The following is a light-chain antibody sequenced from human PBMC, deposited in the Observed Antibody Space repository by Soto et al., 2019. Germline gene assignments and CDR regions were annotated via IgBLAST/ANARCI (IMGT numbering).Light chain of an antibody. Sequence: EILLTQSPATLSLSPGDRATLSCRASQSIGTYLAWYQQKPGQAPRLLISDAANRATGITARFSGRGTGTDFSLSISSLDPEEVAVYFCQHRSHSPPTWTFGQGTKVEIK. J-gene: IGKJ1*01. V-gene: IGKV3-11*01. CDR2: DAA. CDR1: QSIGTY. CDR3: QHRSHSPPTWT.